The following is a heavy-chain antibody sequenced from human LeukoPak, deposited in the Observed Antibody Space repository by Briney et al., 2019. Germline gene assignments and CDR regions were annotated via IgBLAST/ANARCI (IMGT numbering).Heavy chain of an antibody. CDR2: IYYSGST. CDR1: GGSISSGSYY. Sequence: KPSETLSLTCTVSGGSISSGSYYWSWIRQPPGKGLEWTGYIYYSGSTKYNPSLKSRVTISVDTSKNQFSLKLSSVTAADTAVYYCARLGAGTGAFDIWGQGTMVTVSS. D-gene: IGHD6-19*01. CDR3: ARLGAGTGAFDI. J-gene: IGHJ3*02. V-gene: IGHV4-61*01.